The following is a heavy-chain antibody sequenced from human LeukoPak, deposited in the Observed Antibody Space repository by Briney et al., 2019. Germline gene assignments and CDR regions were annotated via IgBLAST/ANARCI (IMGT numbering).Heavy chain of an antibody. Sequence: ASVKVSCKASGYTFTGYYMHWVRQAPGQGLEWMGWINPNSGGTNYAQKFQGRVTMTRDTSISTAYMELSRLRSDDTAVYYCARGERVLLWFGELLPHAFDIWGQGTMVTVSS. CDR3: ARGERVLLWFGELLPHAFDI. D-gene: IGHD3-10*01. CDR1: GYTFTGYY. CDR2: INPNSGGT. V-gene: IGHV1-2*02. J-gene: IGHJ3*02.